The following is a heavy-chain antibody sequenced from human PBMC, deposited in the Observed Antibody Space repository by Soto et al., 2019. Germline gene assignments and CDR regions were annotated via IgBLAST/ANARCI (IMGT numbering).Heavy chain of an antibody. CDR3: ARDGFCNERNCYSGLPDY. Sequence: QVQLVESGGGVVQPGGSQRLSCVASGFTFSRHGIHWVRQAPGKGLEWVAVISSDGTDQRYADSVKGRFTISRDNSKNTVYLQMNDLRPGDTSLYFCARDGFCNERNCYSGLPDYWGQGTLVTVSS. J-gene: IGHJ4*02. CDR1: GFTFSRHG. D-gene: IGHD2-15*01. V-gene: IGHV3-30*03. CDR2: ISSDGTDQ.